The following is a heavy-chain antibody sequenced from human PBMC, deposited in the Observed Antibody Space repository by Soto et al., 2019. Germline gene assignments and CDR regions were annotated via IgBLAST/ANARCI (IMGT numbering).Heavy chain of an antibody. V-gene: IGHV4-4*02. D-gene: IGHD6-19*01. CDR2: IDHSGST. CDR3: VRDSGNGWKDY. CDR1: GGSISSTNW. J-gene: IGHJ4*02. Sequence: QVQLQESGPGLVKPSGTLSLTCAVSGGSISSTNWWNWVRQPPGKGLEWIGEIDHSGSTNYNPSLKSRVTMSVDKRKNQFSLKLSSVTAADTAVYYCVRDSGNGWKDYWGQGTLVTVSS.